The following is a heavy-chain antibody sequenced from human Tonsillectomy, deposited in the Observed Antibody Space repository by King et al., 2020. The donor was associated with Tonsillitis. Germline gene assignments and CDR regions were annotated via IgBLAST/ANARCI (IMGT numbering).Heavy chain of an antibody. V-gene: IGHV4-38-2*01. CDR3: ARGEVV. CDR1: GFSISSSYY. Sequence: QLQESGPGLVKPSETLSLTCAVSGFSISSSYYWGWIRPPPGKGLEWIGTIYHSGSTYYNPSLKSRVTISMDTAKNQFSLNLNSVTAADTAIYYCARGEVVWGQGILVTVSS. J-gene: IGHJ4*02. D-gene: IGHD2-15*01. CDR2: IYHSGST.